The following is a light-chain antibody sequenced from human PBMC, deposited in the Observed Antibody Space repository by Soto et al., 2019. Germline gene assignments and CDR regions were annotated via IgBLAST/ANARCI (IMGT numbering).Light chain of an antibody. CDR1: QSVISN. CDR2: GAS. Sequence: EIVMTQSPATLSVSPGERATLFCRASQSVISNVAWFHQKPGQAPRLLIYGASSRATGVPDRFSASGSGTDFALTISRLEPEGFAVYYCQQYGRSPFTVGPGTKVDIK. V-gene: IGKV3-20*01. CDR3: QQYGRSPFT. J-gene: IGKJ3*01.